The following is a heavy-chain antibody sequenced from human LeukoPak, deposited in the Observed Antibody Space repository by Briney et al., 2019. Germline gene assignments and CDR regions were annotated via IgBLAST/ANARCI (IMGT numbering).Heavy chain of an antibody. D-gene: IGHD3-10*01. Sequence: PGGSLRLPCAASGFAVSGNYMSWVRQAPGKGLEWVSVNSDGRTYYADSVKGRFTISRDISKNTLFLQMTSLRAEDTAVYYCAKLKGWYGEGYFDYWGQGTLVTVSS. V-gene: IGHV3-53*01. CDR1: GFAVSGNY. CDR2: NSDGRT. CDR3: AKLKGWYGEGYFDY. J-gene: IGHJ4*02.